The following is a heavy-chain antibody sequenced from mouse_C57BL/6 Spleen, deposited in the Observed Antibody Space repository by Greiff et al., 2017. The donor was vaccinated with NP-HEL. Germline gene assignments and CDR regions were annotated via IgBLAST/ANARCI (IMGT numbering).Heavy chain of an antibody. Sequence: QVQLQQPGAELVKPGASVKMSCKASGYTFTSYWITWVKQRPGQGLEWIGDIYPGSGSTNYNEKFKSKATLTVDTSSSTAYMQLSSLTSEDSAVYYCARLPFITTVGETDYWGQGTSATVSS. D-gene: IGHD1-1*01. CDR1: GYTFTSYW. CDR3: ARLPFITTVGETDY. CDR2: IYPGSGST. J-gene: IGHJ4*01. V-gene: IGHV1-55*01.